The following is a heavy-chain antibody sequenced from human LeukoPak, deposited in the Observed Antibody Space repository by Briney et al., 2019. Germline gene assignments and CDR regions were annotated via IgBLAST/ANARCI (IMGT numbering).Heavy chain of an antibody. D-gene: IGHD2-2*01. CDR2: IDPSDSYT. CDR3: ARDIESYHPEYWFDP. V-gene: IGHV5-10-1*01. Sequence: GESLKISCKGSGYSFTSYWISWVRQMPGKGLEWMGRIDPSDSYTNYSPSFQGHVTISADKSISTAYLQWSSLKASDTAMYYCARDIESYHPEYWFDPWGRGTLVTVSS. J-gene: IGHJ5*02. CDR1: GYSFTSYW.